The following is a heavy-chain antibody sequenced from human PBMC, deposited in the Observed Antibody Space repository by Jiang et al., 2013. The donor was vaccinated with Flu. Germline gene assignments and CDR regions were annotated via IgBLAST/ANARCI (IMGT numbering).Heavy chain of an antibody. V-gene: IGHV1-18*01. J-gene: IGHJ4*02. CDR3: ARDLWHLSVAGTLFDY. Sequence: WMGWISAYNGNTNYAQKLQGRVTMTTDTSTSTAYMELRSLRSDDTAVYYCARDLWHLSVAGTLFDYWGQGTLVTVSS. CDR2: ISAYNGNT. D-gene: IGHD6-19*01.